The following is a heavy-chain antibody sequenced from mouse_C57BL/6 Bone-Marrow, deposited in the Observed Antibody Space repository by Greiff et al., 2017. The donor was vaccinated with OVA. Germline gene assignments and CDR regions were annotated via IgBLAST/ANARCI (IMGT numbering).Heavy chain of an antibody. Sequence: EVQLQESGPGLVKPSQSLSLTCSVTGYSITSGYYWNWIRQFPGNKLEWMGYISYDGSNNYNPSLKNRISITRDTSKNQFFLKLNSVTTEDTATYYCAKRDEDIDYWGQGTTLTVSS. CDR2: ISYDGSN. CDR1: GYSITSGYY. D-gene: IGHD3-3*01. J-gene: IGHJ2*01. CDR3: AKRDEDIDY. V-gene: IGHV3-6*01.